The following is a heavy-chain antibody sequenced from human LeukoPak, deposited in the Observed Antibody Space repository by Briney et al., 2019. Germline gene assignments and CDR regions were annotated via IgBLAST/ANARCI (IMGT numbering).Heavy chain of an antibody. V-gene: IGHV1-69*05. CDR1: RGTFSSYA. D-gene: IGHD1-26*01. CDR2: IIPIFGTA. CDR3: ARSDSGSYFEFDY. Sequence: SVKVSCKDSRGTFSSYAISWVRQAPGQGLEWMGRIIPIFGTANYAQKFQGRVTITTDESTSTAYMELSSLRSEDTAVYYCARSDSGSYFEFDYWGQGTLVTVSS. J-gene: IGHJ4*02.